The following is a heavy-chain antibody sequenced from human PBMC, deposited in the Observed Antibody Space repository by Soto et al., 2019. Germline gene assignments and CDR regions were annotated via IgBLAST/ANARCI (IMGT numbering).Heavy chain of an antibody. Sequence: TGSAGMIRRGDYFGCWLRHPPGKGLEWIGYIYYSGSTYYNPSLKSRVTISVDTSKNQFSLKLSSVTAADTAVYYCARAICRNPGIAAAGNYAMAALGQWTTVT. CDR3: ARAICRNPGIAAAGNYAMAA. J-gene: IGHJ6*02. CDR2: IYYSGST. V-gene: IGHV4-30-4*01. CDR1: AGMIRRGDYF. D-gene: IGHD6-13*01.